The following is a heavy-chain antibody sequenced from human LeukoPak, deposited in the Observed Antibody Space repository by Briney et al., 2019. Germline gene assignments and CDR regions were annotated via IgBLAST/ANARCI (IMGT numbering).Heavy chain of an antibody. Sequence: PGGSLRLSCAASGFTFSSYWMHWVRQAPGKGLVWVSRINSDGSSTNYADSVKGRFTISRDNAKNTLYLQMNSLRAEDTAVYYCARGPIHTYYYDSSVYYSIDYWGQGTLVTVSS. J-gene: IGHJ4*02. CDR1: GFTFSSYW. V-gene: IGHV3-74*01. D-gene: IGHD3-22*01. CDR2: INSDGSST. CDR3: ARGPIHTYYYDSSVYYSIDY.